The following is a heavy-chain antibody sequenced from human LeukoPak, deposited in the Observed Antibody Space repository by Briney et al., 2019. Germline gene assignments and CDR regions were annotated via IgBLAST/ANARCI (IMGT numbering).Heavy chain of an antibody. CDR2: INQDGSEK. Sequence: LSGGSLRLSCAASGFTFTTNWMTWVRQAPGKGLEWVATINQDGSEKYYVDSVKGRFTISRDNAKNSLFLQMNSLRAEDTAVYYCARDRITDFWSGYYTNYFDYWGQGTLVTVSS. D-gene: IGHD3-3*01. J-gene: IGHJ4*02. CDR3: ARDRITDFWSGYYTNYFDY. CDR1: GFTFTTNW. V-gene: IGHV3-7*01.